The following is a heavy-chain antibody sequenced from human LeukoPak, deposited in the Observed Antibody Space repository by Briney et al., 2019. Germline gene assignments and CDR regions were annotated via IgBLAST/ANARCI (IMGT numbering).Heavy chain of an antibody. CDR2: TYYRSKWYN. CDR3: AGVGAHYFFDY. J-gene: IGHJ4*02. Sequence: SQTLSLTCAISGDSVSSNSATWNWIRQSPAGGLEWLGRTYYRSKWYNDYAVSVKSRITIKQDTSKNQFSLQLNSVTPEDTAVYYCAGVGAHYFFDYWGQGTLVTVSS. CDR1: GDSVSSNSAT. V-gene: IGHV6-1*01.